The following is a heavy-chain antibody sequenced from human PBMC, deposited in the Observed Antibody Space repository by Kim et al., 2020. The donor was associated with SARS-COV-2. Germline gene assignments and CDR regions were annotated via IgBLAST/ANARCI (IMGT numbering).Heavy chain of an antibody. D-gene: IGHD1-26*01. Sequence: GGSLRLSCAASGFTFSSYSMNWVRQAPGKGLEWVSSISSSSSYIYYADSVKGRFTISRDNAKNSLYLQMNSLRAEDTAVYYCARVRVMWELYKAFDYWGQGTLVTVSS. CDR3: ARVRVMWELYKAFDY. CDR1: GFTFSSYS. J-gene: IGHJ4*02. CDR2: ISSSSSYI. V-gene: IGHV3-21*01.